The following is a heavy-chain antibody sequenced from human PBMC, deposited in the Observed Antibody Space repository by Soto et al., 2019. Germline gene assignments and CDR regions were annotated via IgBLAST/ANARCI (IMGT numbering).Heavy chain of an antibody. D-gene: IGHD1-1*01. Sequence: GGSLRLSCAASGFTFSSYAMHWVRQAPGKGLEWVAVISYDGSNKYYADSVKGRFTISRDNSKNTLYLQMNSLRAEDTAVYYCARSSNNLRTPDYYGMDVWGQGTTVTVSS. CDR3: ARSSNNLRTPDYYGMDV. J-gene: IGHJ6*02. V-gene: IGHV3-30-3*01. CDR2: ISYDGSNK. CDR1: GFTFSSYA.